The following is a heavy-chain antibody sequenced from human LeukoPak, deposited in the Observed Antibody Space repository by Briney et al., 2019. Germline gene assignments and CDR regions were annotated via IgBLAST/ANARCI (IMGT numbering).Heavy chain of an antibody. CDR3: ARGLTIFGVVTKVGYFDY. V-gene: IGHV5-51*01. CDR1: GYSFTSYW. Sequence: GESLKISCKGSGYSFTSYWIGWVRQMPGKGLEWMGIIYPGDSDTRYSPSFQGQVTISAAKSISTAYLQWSSLKASDTAMYYCARGLTIFGVVTKVGYFDYWGQGTLVTVSS. J-gene: IGHJ4*02. D-gene: IGHD3-3*01. CDR2: IYPGDSDT.